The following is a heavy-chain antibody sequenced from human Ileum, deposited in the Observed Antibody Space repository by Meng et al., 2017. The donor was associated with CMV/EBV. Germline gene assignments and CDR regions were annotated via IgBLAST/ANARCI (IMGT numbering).Heavy chain of an antibody. Sequence: GESLKISCTASGFTFGYYALTWVRQAAGKGLEWVGFIRSKAYGGTTEYAASVKGRFTISRDDSKSIAYHQINSLKTEDTAVYYCTRVDEWFEELLGDWGQGTPVTVSS. V-gene: IGHV3-49*04. CDR1: GFTFGYYA. J-gene: IGHJ4*01. D-gene: IGHD3-10*01. CDR3: TRVDEWFEELLGD. CDR2: IRSKAYGGTT.